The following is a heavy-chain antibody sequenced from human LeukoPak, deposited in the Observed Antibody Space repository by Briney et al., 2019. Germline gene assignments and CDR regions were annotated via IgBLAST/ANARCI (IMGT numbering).Heavy chain of an antibody. CDR1: RITFSSYE. J-gene: IGHJ4*02. D-gene: IGHD3-22*01. Sequence: GGSLRLSCAASRITFSSYEMNWVRQAPGKGLEWVSYISRSGGTIYYADSVKCRFTISRDDDKNSLYLQRNSLRDDDTAVYYCARDSSGYYGKIDYWGPGTLVTVSS. V-gene: IGHV3-48*03. CDR3: ARDSSGYYGKIDY. CDR2: ISRSGGTI.